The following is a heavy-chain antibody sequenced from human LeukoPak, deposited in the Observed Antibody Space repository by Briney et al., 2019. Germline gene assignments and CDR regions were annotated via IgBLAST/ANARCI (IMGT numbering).Heavy chain of an antibody. J-gene: IGHJ4*02. CDR3: ARHAVRCPGSINCDFDY. CDR1: GYSFTTHW. V-gene: IGHV5-51*01. CDR2: TYPGDSDT. Sequence: GESLKISCKGSGYSFTTHWIGWVRQMPGKGLEWMGITYPGDSDTRYSPSFQGQVTISADKSISTAYLQWSSLKASDTAIYYRARHAVRCPGSINCDFDYWGQGTLVTVSS. D-gene: IGHD1-20*01.